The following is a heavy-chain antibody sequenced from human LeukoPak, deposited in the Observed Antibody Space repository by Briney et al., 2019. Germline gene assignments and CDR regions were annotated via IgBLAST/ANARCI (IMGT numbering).Heavy chain of an antibody. Sequence: SVKVSCKASGGTFSSYAISWVRQAPGQGLEWMGGIIPIFGTANYAQKFQGRVTITADKSTSTAYMELSSLRSEDTAVYYCSVTSPELGNYYYYMDVWGKGTTVTVSS. D-gene: IGHD3-16*01. CDR1: GGTFSSYA. J-gene: IGHJ6*03. CDR3: SVTSPELGNYYYYMDV. V-gene: IGHV1-69*06. CDR2: IIPIFGTA.